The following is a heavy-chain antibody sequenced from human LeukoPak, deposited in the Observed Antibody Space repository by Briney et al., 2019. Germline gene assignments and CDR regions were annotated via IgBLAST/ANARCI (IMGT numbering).Heavy chain of an antibody. CDR1: GYSFTSYW. CDR2: IWPGDSDT. CDR3: ARLTDYDFWSGYPGASYYYYYMDV. D-gene: IGHD3-3*01. V-gene: IGHV5-51*01. J-gene: IGHJ6*03. Sequence: GESLKISCKGSGYSFTSYWIGWVRQMPGKGLEWMGIIWPGDSDTRYSPSFQGQVTISADKSISTAYLQWSSLKASDTAMYYCARLTDYDFWSGYPGASYYYYYMDVWGKGTTVTVSS.